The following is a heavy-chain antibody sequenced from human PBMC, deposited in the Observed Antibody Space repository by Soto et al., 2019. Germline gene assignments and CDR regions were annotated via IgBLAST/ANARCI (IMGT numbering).Heavy chain of an antibody. Sequence: PGGSLRLSCAASGFTFSSYWMSWVRQAPGKGLEWVANIKQDGSEKYYVDSVKGRFTISRDNAKNSLYLQMNSLRAEDTAVYYCARDRLDSQSGYYGMDVWGQGTTVTVSS. CDR3: ARDRLDSQSGYYGMDV. CDR2: IKQDGSEK. V-gene: IGHV3-7*03. CDR1: GFTFSSYW. D-gene: IGHD6-19*01. J-gene: IGHJ6*02.